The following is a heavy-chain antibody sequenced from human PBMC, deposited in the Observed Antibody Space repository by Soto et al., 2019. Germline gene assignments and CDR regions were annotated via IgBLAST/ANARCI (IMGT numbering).Heavy chain of an antibody. V-gene: IGHV4-59*01. J-gene: IGHJ4*02. D-gene: IGHD1-20*01. CDR2: IYYSGST. CDR1: GGSISRYY. CDR3: ARSQYTGYERPTFVSSFEY. Sequence: QVQLQESGPGLVKSSETLSLTCTVSGGSISRYYWNWIRQPPGKGLEWLGYIYYSGSTNYNPSLECRVTISVDTSKNQFSLRLNSVTAADTAVYYCARSQYTGYERPTFVSSFEYWGLGTLVTVSS.